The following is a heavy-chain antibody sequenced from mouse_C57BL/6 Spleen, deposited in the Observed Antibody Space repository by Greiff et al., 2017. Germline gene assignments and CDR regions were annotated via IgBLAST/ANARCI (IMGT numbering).Heavy chain of an antibody. Sequence: EVKLVESGGGLVQPKGSLKLSCAASGFSFNTYAMNWVRQAPGKGLEWVARIRSKSNNYATYYADSVKDRFTISRDDSESMLYLQMNNLKTEDTAMYYCVRQGSSRYYFDYWGQGTTLTVSS. V-gene: IGHV10-1*01. J-gene: IGHJ2*01. CDR3: VRQGSSRYYFDY. CDR2: IRSKSNNYAT. D-gene: IGHD1-1*01. CDR1: GFSFNTYA.